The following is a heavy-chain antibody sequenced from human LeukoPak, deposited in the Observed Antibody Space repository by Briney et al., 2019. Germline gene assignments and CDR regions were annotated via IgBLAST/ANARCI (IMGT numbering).Heavy chain of an antibody. CDR1: GYTFTGYY. Sequence: ASVKVSCKASGYTFTGYYTHWVRQAPGQALEWMGWINPNSGGTNYAQKFQGRVTMTRDTSISTAYMELSRLRSDDTAVYYCARLRLYCSGGSCSRNPRYFDYWGQGTLVTVSS. J-gene: IGHJ4*02. V-gene: IGHV1-2*02. CDR3: ARLRLYCSGGSCSRNPRYFDY. CDR2: INPNSGGT. D-gene: IGHD2-15*01.